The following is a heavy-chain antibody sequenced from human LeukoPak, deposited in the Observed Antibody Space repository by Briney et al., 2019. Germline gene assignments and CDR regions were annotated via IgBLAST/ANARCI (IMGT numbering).Heavy chain of an antibody. CDR3: ARDLSGTADDYYDSSGYQIPDY. Sequence: ASVKVSCKASGYTFTSYYVHWVRQAPGQGLEWMGIINPSGGSTSYAQKFQGRVTMTRDTSTSTVYMELSSLRSEDTAVYYCARDLSGTADDYYDSSGYQIPDYWGQGTLVTVSS. V-gene: IGHV1-46*01. CDR1: GYTFTSYY. CDR2: INPSGGST. J-gene: IGHJ4*02. D-gene: IGHD3-22*01.